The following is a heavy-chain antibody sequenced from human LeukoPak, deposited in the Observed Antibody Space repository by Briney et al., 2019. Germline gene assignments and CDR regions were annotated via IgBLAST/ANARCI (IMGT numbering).Heavy chain of an antibody. D-gene: IGHD6-19*01. Sequence: SVKVSCKASGGTFSSYAISRVRQAPGQGLEWMGGIIPIFGTANYAQKFQGRVTITTDESTSTAYMELSSLRSEDTAVYYSARDSSGWYYFDYWGQGTLVTVSS. CDR2: IIPIFGTA. CDR3: ARDSSGWYYFDY. J-gene: IGHJ4*02. CDR1: GGTFSSYA. V-gene: IGHV1-69*05.